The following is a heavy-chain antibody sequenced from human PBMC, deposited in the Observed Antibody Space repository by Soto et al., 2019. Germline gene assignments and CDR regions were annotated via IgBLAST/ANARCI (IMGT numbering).Heavy chain of an antibody. CDR2: VRSKGAYYAT. CDR1: GFSFSGSD. Sequence: VQLVESGGGLVQPGGSLKLSCAGYGFSFSGSDIHWVRQASGKGLEWVGRVRSKGAYYATAYDVSVKGRFIISRDDSKSMAYLQINSLRTEATALYFGPAGSYNTWAKGTLVTSPQ. V-gene: IGHV3-73*01. D-gene: IGHD1-26*01. J-gene: IGHJ5*02. CDR3: PAGSYNT.